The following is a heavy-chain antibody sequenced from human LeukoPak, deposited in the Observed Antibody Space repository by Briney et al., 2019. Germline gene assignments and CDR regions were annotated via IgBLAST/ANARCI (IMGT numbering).Heavy chain of an antibody. CDR1: GFDFSNYG. CDR2: IRYDGSDK. J-gene: IGHJ4*02. D-gene: IGHD1-26*01. CDR3: AKAPYSGTYYRFDY. V-gene: IGHV3-30*02. Sequence: GGSLRLSCAASGFDFSNYGMHCVRQPPGKGLEWVAFIRYDGSDKYYADSVKGRFVISKDNSKTTLYLQMNSLRGEDTAVYYCAKAPYSGTYYRFDYWGQGTLVTVSS.